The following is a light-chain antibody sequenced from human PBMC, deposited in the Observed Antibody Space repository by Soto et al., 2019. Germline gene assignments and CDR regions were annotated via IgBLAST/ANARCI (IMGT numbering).Light chain of an antibody. CDR1: QSVSSN. Sequence: EIVMTQSPATLSVSPGERATLSCRASQSVSSNLAWYQQKPGQAPRLLIYGASTRATGIPARFSGSGSGTEFTLTISRLQSEDFAVYYCQQYNNWTPRYTFGQGTKLEIK. CDR2: GAS. CDR3: QQYNNWTPRYT. V-gene: IGKV3-15*01. J-gene: IGKJ2*01.